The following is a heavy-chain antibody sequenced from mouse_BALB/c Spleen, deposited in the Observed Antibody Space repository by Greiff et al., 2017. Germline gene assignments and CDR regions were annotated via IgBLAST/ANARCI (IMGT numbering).Heavy chain of an antibody. J-gene: IGHJ4*01. CDR3: AREGNPHAMDY. D-gene: IGHD2-1*01. Sequence: EVMLVESGGGLVKPGGSLKLSCAASGFTFSSYAMSWVRQSPEKRLEWVAEISSGGSYTYYPDTVTGRFTISRDNAKNTLYLEMSSLRSEDTAMYYCAREGNPHAMDYWGQGTSVTVSS. V-gene: IGHV5-9-4*01. CDR2: ISSGGSYT. CDR1: GFTFSSYA.